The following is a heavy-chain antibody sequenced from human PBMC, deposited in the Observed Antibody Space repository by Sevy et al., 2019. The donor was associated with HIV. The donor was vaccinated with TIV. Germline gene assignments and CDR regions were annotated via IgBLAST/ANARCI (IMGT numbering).Heavy chain of an antibody. D-gene: IGHD3-22*01. CDR2: IYYSGST. CDR1: GDSISSSNFY. J-gene: IGHJ4*02. V-gene: IGHV4-39*01. Sequence: SETLSLTCTVSGDSISSSNFYWGWIRQPPGKGLEWIGSIYYSGSTYYNPSLKSRVTISVDTSKYQFSLKLRSVTAADTAVYYCARLFDDSSGPPSDYWGQGTLVTVSS. CDR3: ARLFDDSSGPPSDY.